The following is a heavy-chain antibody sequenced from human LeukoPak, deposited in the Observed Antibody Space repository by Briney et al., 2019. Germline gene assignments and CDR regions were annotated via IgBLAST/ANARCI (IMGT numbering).Heavy chain of an antibody. D-gene: IGHD6-13*01. J-gene: IGHJ4*02. Sequence: ASVKVSCKASGYNFRDYYMHWVRQAPGQGLEWLGWINPKSGGTDYAQQFQGRVAMTRDTSSSTDYLEVRSLRSDDTAVYYCARGAEAETSPLDFWGQGTPVTVSS. V-gene: IGHV1-2*02. CDR1: GYNFRDYY. CDR2: INPKSGGT. CDR3: ARGAEAETSPLDF.